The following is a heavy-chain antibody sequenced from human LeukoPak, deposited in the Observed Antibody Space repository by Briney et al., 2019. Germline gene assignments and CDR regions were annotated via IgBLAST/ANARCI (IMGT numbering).Heavy chain of an antibody. D-gene: IGHD3-10*01. J-gene: IGHJ4*02. Sequence: ASVKVSCKASGGTFSSYAISWVRQAPGQGLEWMGGIIPIFGTANYAQKFQGRVTITADESTSTAYMELSSPRSEDTAVYYCARGGTMVRGDTSLYYFDYWGQGTLVTVSS. CDR2: IIPIFGTA. CDR3: ARGGTMVRGDTSLYYFDY. CDR1: GGTFSSYA. V-gene: IGHV1-69*13.